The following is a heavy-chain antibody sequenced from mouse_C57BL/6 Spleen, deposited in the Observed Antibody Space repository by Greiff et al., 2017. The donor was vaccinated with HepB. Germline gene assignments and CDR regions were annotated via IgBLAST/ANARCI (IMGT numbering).Heavy chain of an antibody. V-gene: IGHV1-69*01. Sequence: QVQLQQPGAELVMPGASVKLSCKASGYTFTSYWMHWVKQRPGQGLEWIGEIDPSDSYTNYNQKFKGKSTLTVDKSSSTAYMQLSSLTSEDSAVYYCARGRRWVYAMDYWGQGTSVTVSS. CDR2: IDPSDSYT. J-gene: IGHJ4*01. CDR3: ARGRRWVYAMDY. D-gene: IGHD1-1*01. CDR1: GYTFTSYW.